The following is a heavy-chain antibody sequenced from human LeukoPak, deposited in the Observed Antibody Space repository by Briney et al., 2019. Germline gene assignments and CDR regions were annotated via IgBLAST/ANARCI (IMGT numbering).Heavy chain of an antibody. CDR3: AKGGSPTFDY. CDR1: GFTFSSYG. V-gene: IGHV3-30*18. D-gene: IGHD3-10*01. Sequence: GGSLRLSCAASGFTFSSYGMHWVRQAPGKGLEWVAIISDDGSNRYYADSVKGRFTISRDNSKNTLYLQMNSLRAEDTAVYYCAKGGSPTFDYWGQGTLVTVSS. J-gene: IGHJ4*02. CDR2: ISDDGSNR.